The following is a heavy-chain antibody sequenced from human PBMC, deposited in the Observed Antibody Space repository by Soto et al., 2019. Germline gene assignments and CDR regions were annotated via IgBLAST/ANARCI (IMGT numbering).Heavy chain of an antibody. CDR3: ARADSSGYYLKT. CDR2: IHNSGST. V-gene: IGHV4-31*03. D-gene: IGHD3-22*01. Sequence: SETLSLTCTVSGGSIRSGGYYWSWIRQHPGKGLEWIGYIHNSGSTYYNPSLKSRLTISLDTSQNQFSLKLRSVTAADTAVYYCARADSSGYYLKTWGQGTLVTV. J-gene: IGHJ4*02. CDR1: GGSIRSGGYY.